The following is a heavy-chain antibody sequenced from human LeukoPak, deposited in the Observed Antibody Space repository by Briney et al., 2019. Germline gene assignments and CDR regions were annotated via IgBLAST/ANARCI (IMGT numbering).Heavy chain of an antibody. CDR3: VNALNFDACEI. D-gene: IGHD1-7*01. V-gene: IGHV3-64D*06. Sequence: GGPQTLSCSPSGYTFSTFPMHWVRQAPGKGLEYFSAISRNGDTTYYADSVKGRFTISRDNSKNTLYLQMSSLRPEDTAVYYCVNALNFDACEIWGRRTMVTVSS. CDR1: GYTFSTFP. CDR2: ISRNGDTT. J-gene: IGHJ3*02.